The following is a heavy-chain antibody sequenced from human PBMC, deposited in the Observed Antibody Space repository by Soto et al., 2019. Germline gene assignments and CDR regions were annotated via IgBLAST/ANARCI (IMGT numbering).Heavy chain of an antibody. D-gene: IGHD6-13*01. J-gene: IGHJ6*02. Sequence: RGESLKISCKGSGYSFTSYWIGWVRQMPEKGLEWMGIIYPGDSDTRYSPSSQGQVTISADKSISTAYLQWSSLKASDTAMYYCARQSIPGYSSSWYVRYYYGMDVWGQGTTVTVSS. CDR1: GYSFTSYW. V-gene: IGHV5-51*01. CDR3: ARQSIPGYSSSWYVRYYYGMDV. CDR2: IYPGDSDT.